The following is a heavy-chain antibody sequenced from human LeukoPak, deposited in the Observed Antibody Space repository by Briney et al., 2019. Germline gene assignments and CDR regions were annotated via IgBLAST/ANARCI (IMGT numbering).Heavy chain of an antibody. CDR1: GYSFTAFY. Sequence: ASVKVSCKTSGYSFTAFYIHWVRQATGQGLEWMGWINPNSGGTNYAQKFQGRVTMTRDTSISTAYMELSRLRSDDTAVYYCARELNYDSSGYYFDYWGQGTLVTVSS. D-gene: IGHD3-22*01. V-gene: IGHV1-2*02. CDR2: INPNSGGT. CDR3: ARELNYDSSGYYFDY. J-gene: IGHJ4*02.